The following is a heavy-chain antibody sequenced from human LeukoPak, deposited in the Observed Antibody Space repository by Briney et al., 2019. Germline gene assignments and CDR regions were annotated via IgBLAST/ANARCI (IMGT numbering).Heavy chain of an antibody. J-gene: IGHJ5*02. Sequence: SETLSLTCAVYGGSFSGYYWSWIRQPPGKGLEWIGEINHSGSTNYNPSLKSRATISVDTSKNQFSLKLSSVTAADTAVYYCARGIVVVFDPWGQGTLVTVSS. V-gene: IGHV4-34*01. D-gene: IGHD2-2*01. CDR2: INHSGST. CDR1: GGSFSGYY. CDR3: ARGIVVVFDP.